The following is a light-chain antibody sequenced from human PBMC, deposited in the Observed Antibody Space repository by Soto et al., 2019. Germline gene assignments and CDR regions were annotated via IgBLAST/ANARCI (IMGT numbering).Light chain of an antibody. J-gene: IGKJ1*01. Sequence: DIELTDSPSSLSASVGDRVIITCRASLSISRYLHWYHQQPGKAPKLLIYDASSLESGVPSRFSGSGSGTEFTPTISSLQPDDFATYYCQQYNSYWTFGQGTKVDIK. CDR1: LSISRY. CDR2: DAS. CDR3: QQYNSYWT. V-gene: IGKV1-5*01.